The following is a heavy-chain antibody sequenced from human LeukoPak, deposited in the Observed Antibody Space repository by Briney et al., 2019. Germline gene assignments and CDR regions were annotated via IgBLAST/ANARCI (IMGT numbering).Heavy chain of an antibody. CDR2: ISSNGGST. V-gene: IGHV3-64D*09. CDR3: VKDRGHLFDY. CDR1: GFSFTGYW. J-gene: IGHJ4*02. Sequence: PGGSLRLSCAASGFSFTGYWMHWVRQAPGKGLEYVSAISSNGGSTYYADSVKGRFTISRDNSKNTLYLQMSSLRAEDTAVYYCVKDRGHLFDYWGQGTLVTVSS.